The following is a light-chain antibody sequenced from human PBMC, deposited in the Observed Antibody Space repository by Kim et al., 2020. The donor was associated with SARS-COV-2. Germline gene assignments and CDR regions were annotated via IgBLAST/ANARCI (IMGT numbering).Light chain of an antibody. CDR1: QRIYKY. CDR2: AAS. CDR3: QKYDSAPYT. Sequence: SASVGDRVTITCPASQRIYKYLAWYQQKPGEVPKLLIYAASTVQSGVPSRFRGSGSGTYFTLTISSLQPEDVATYYCQKYDSAPYTFGQGTKLEI. J-gene: IGKJ2*01. V-gene: IGKV1-27*01.